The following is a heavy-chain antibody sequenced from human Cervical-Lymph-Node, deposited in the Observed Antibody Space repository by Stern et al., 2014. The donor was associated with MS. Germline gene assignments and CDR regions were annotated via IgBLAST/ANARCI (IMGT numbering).Heavy chain of an antibody. CDR3: KIILDQMPASSRRFDF. CDR2: IRSKDNNSAT. D-gene: IGHD2-2*01. J-gene: IGHJ4*02. Sequence: MQLVQSGGRLVQPGGSLKLSCAASGFTFSGSAVHWLRQTSGKGLEWVCHIRSKDNNSATWSALSARGLFIMSRDDSVNTVYLQRSSLKIEDTAVYYCKIILDQMPASSRRFDFWGQGTLVTVSS. CDR1: GFTFSGSA. V-gene: IGHV3-73*01.